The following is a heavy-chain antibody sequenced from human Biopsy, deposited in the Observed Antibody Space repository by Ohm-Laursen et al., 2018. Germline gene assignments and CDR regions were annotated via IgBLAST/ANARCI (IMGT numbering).Heavy chain of an antibody. D-gene: IGHD3-3*01. CDR2: ISWQSATR. J-gene: IGHJ3*02. CDR1: GFSFEDYG. Sequence: SLRLSCAASGFSFEDYGMHWVRQAPRKGLEWVSSISWQSATRNYADSVKGRFAISRDNAKKSLYLEVDSLRDEDTALYYCAKDKDFRDAFDIWGQGTMVTVSS. V-gene: IGHV3-9*01. CDR3: AKDKDFRDAFDI.